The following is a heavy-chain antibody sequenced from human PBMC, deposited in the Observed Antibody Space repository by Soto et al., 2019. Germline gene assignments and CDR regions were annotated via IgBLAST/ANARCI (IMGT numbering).Heavy chain of an antibody. CDR2: ISGSTGTT. Sequence: GGSLRLSCEASGFMFIHYAMAWVRQTPGKGLEWVSVISGSTGTTYYADSVKGRFTISRDNTKNTVYLQMNSLRVEDSALYSWEKVIARGASTLKYWGRGTGLTVSS. J-gene: IGHJ4*02. V-gene: IGHV3-23*01. CDR1: GFMFIHYA. D-gene: IGHD1-1*01. CDR3: EKVIARGASTLKY.